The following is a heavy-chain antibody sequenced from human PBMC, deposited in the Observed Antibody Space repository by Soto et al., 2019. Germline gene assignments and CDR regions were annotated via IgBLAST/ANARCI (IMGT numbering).Heavy chain of an antibody. CDR3: ARDWTGGDPDLIYFDY. J-gene: IGHJ4*02. Sequence: PSETLSLTCSVSRASVSSSNYYWGWVRQPPGKALEFIGYISYTGRTHYNPSLRHRVTMSIDASQNQFSLDLTSVTAADTAVYFCARDWTGGDPDLIYFDYWGPGTLVTVSS. D-gene: IGHD7-27*01. CDR2: ISYTGRT. V-gene: IGHV4-61*01. CDR1: RASVSSSNYY.